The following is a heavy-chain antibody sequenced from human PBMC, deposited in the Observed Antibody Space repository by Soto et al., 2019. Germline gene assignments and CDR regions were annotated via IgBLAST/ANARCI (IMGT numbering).Heavy chain of an antibody. D-gene: IGHD3-3*01. CDR2: IHYTGNT. V-gene: IGHV4-61*03. CDR3: ARLHFYGFWCGSVPMDV. CDR1: GGSVSSGTYQ. J-gene: IGHJ6*02. Sequence: QVQLQESGPGLVKPSETLSLTCTVSGGSVSSGTYQWSWIRQSPGKGLEWIGYIHYTGNTNYNPSLKSRVSISVDTSKNHFSLKLTSVTAADTALYFCARLHFYGFWCGSVPMDVWGQGTAVTVSS.